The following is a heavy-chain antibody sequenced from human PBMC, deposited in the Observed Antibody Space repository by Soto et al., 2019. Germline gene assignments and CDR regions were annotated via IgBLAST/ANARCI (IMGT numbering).Heavy chain of an antibody. CDR3: ARDATMVRGVIIIPGYYYGMDV. V-gene: IGHV1-69*13. CDR2: IIPIFGTA. D-gene: IGHD3-10*01. CDR1: GGTFSSYA. J-gene: IGHJ6*02. Sequence: GASVKVSCKASGGTFSSYAISWVRQAPGQGLEWMGGIIPIFGTANYAQKFQGRVTITADESTSTAYMELSSLRSEDTAVYYCARDATMVRGVIIIPGYYYGMDVWGQGTTVTVSS.